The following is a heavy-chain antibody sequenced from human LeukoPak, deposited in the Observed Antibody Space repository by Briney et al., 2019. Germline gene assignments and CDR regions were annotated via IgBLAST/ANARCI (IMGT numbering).Heavy chain of an antibody. CDR3: AKETIAVGGPNYFDY. Sequence: PGGSLRLSCAASGFTFSSYGMHWVRQAPRKGLEWVAVISYDGSIKYYADSVKGRFTISRDNSKNTLYLQMNSLRAEDTAVYYCAKETIAVGGPNYFDYWGQGTLVTVSS. V-gene: IGHV3-30*18. D-gene: IGHD6-19*01. J-gene: IGHJ4*02. CDR2: ISYDGSIK. CDR1: GFTFSSYG.